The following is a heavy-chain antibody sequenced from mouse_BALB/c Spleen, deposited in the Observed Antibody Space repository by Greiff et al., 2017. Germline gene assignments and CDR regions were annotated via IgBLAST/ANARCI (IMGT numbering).Heavy chain of an antibody. CDR1: GFSLTSYG. CDR2: IWAGGST. D-gene: IGHD1-1*01. Sequence: VKLVESGPGLVAPSQSLSITCTVSGFSLTSYGVHWVRQPPGKGLEWLGVIWAGGSTNYNSALMSRLSISKDNSKSQVFLKMNSLQTDDTAMYYCARDQYGSTLYYYAMDYWGQGTSVTVSS. CDR3: ARDQYGSTLYYYAMDY. V-gene: IGHV2-9*02. J-gene: IGHJ4*01.